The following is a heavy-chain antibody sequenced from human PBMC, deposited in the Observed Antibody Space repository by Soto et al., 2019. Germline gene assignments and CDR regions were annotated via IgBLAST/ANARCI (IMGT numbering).Heavy chain of an antibody. Sequence: SETLSLTCTVSGGSISSYYWSWIRQPPGKGLEWIGYIYYSGSTNYNPSLKSRVTISVDTSKNQFSLKLSSVTAADTAVYYCARDAPYYDILTGYERRYYYYGMDVWGQGTTVTVSS. CDR1: GGSISSYY. J-gene: IGHJ6*02. CDR3: ARDAPYYDILTGYERRYYYYGMDV. D-gene: IGHD3-9*01. V-gene: IGHV4-59*01. CDR2: IYYSGST.